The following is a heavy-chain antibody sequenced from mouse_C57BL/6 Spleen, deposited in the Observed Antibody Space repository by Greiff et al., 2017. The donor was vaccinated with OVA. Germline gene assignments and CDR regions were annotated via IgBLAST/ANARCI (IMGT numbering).Heavy chain of an antibody. Sequence: QVHVKQSGPGLVQLSQSLSITCTVSGFSLTSYGVHWVRQSPGKGLEWLGVIWSGGSTDYNAAFISRLSISKDNSKSQVFFKMNSLQADDTAIYYCARNRITTVVAPYWYFDVWGTGTTVTVSS. CDR2: IWSGGST. V-gene: IGHV2-2*01. D-gene: IGHD1-1*01. CDR3: ARNRITTVVAPYWYFDV. CDR1: GFSLTSYG. J-gene: IGHJ1*03.